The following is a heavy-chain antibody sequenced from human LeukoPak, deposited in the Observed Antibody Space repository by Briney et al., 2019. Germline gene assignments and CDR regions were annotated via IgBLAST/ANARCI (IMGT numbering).Heavy chain of an antibody. Sequence: PSETLSLTCTVSGGSISSYYWSWIRQPPGKGLEWIAYISDIGSINYNPSLKSRVTISLETSKNQFSLKLSSVTAADTTVYYCAGHHPRNTVDFWGQGTLVTVSS. CDR2: ISDIGSI. D-gene: IGHD2/OR15-2a*01. CDR1: GGSISSYY. CDR3: AGHHPRNTVDF. V-gene: IGHV4-59*08. J-gene: IGHJ4*02.